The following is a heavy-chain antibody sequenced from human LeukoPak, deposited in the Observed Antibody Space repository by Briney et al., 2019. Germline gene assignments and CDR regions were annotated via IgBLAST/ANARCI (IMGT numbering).Heavy chain of an antibody. CDR3: AREGASAISHASDI. J-gene: IGHJ3*02. D-gene: IGHD3-16*01. CDR1: GFPFSNYW. CDR2: MIQDGTEK. Sequence: GGSLRLSCAASGFPFSNYWMTWVRQAPGKGLAWVANMIQDGTEKNYVGSVKGRFTISRDNAKNSLSLQMNSLRAEDTAIYYCAREGASAISHASDIWGQGTVVTVSS. V-gene: IGHV3-7*01.